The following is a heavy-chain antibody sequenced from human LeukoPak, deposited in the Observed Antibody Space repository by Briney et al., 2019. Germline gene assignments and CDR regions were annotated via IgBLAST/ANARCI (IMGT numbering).Heavy chain of an antibody. CDR3: ARSAEYQPLTYYYYYMDV. Sequence: SETLSLTCTVSGGSISSGGYYWSWIRQPPGKGLEWIGYIYHSGSTYYNPSLKSRVTISVDRSKNQFSLKLSSVTAADTAVYYCARSAEYQPLTYYYYYMDVWGKGTTVTVSS. CDR2: IYHSGST. J-gene: IGHJ6*03. CDR1: GGSISSGGYY. V-gene: IGHV4-30-2*01. D-gene: IGHD2-2*01.